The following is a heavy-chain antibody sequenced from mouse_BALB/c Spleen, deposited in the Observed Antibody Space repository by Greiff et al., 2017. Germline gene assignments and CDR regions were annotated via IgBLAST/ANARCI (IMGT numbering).Heavy chain of an antibody. V-gene: IGHV14-3*02. CDR2: IDPANGNT. J-gene: IGHJ2*01. CDR1: GFNIKDTY. CDR3: ARGGYYGNPFDY. D-gene: IGHD2-1*01. Sequence: EVQLQQSGAELVKPGASVKLSCTASGFNIKDTYMHWVKQRPEQGLEWIGRIDPANGNTKYDPKFQGKATITADTSSNTAYLQLSSLTSEDTAVYSSARGGYYGNPFDYWGQGTTLIVSS.